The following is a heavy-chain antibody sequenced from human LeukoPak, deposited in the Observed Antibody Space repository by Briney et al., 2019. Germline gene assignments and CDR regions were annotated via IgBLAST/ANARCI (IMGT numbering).Heavy chain of an antibody. V-gene: IGHV3-7*01. CDR3: ANLIAVAGTLWDDAFDI. CDR1: GFTFSSYW. D-gene: IGHD6-19*01. CDR2: IKQDGSEK. J-gene: IGHJ3*02. Sequence: GGSLRLSCAASGFTFSSYWMSWVRPAPGKGLEWVANIKQDGSEKYYVDSVKGRFTISRDNSKNTLYLQMNSLRAEDTAVYYCANLIAVAGTLWDDAFDIWGQGTMVTVSS.